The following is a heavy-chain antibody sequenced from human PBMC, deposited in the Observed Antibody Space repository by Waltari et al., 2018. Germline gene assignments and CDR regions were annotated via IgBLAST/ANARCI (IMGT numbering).Heavy chain of an antibody. J-gene: IGHJ4*02. V-gene: IGHV3-74*01. CDR1: GFTFSSHW. Sequence: EVQLVESGGGLVQPGGSLRLSCAASGFTFSSHWMYWVRQTPGKGLVWVSVINRDGSSTSYADSVKGRVTISRDNAKNTLYLQMNSLRAEDTAVYYCVRDSSGTYWGQGTQVTVSS. CDR2: INRDGSST. D-gene: IGHD3-22*01. CDR3: VRDSSGTY.